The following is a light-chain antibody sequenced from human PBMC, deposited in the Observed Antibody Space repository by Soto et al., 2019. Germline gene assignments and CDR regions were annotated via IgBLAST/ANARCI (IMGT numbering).Light chain of an antibody. CDR1: QSAGTN. CDR2: GAS. J-gene: IGKJ5*01. CDR3: QQRHNWPIT. Sequence: EVVLMQSPATLSVSPGASATLSCRASQSAGTNLAWYQQKPGQAPRLLIYGASSRAIGIPDRFSGSVSGSDFTLTISGLEPADLGVYYCQQRHNWPITFGQGTRLEI. V-gene: IGKV3-11*01.